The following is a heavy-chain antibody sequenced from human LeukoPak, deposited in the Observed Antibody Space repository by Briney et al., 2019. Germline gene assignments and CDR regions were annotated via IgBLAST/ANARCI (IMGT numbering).Heavy chain of an antibody. CDR2: ISGSGGST. Sequence: GSLRLSCTASGFTFSSYAMSWVRQAPGKGLEWVSAISGSGGSTYYADSVKGRFTISRDNSKNTLYLQMNSLRAEDTAVYYCAKDSRIQLWLGGFDYWGQGTLVTVSS. J-gene: IGHJ4*02. CDR1: GFTFSSYA. V-gene: IGHV3-23*01. D-gene: IGHD5-18*01. CDR3: AKDSRIQLWLGGFDY.